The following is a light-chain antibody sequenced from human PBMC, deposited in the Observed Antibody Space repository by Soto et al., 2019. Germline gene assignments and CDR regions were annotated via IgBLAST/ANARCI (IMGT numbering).Light chain of an antibody. CDR3: QQYNNWPKT. V-gene: IGKV3-15*01. CDR1: QSVSSN. CDR2: GAS. J-gene: IGKJ1*01. Sequence: EIVMTQSPATLSLSPGERATLSCRASQSVSSNLAWYQQKPGQAPRLLIYGASTRATGLPARFSGSGSGTEFTLTISSLQSVDFAVYYCQQYNNWPKTFGQGTKVEIK.